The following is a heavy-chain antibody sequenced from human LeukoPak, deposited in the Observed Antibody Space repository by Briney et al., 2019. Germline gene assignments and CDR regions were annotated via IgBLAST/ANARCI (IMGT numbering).Heavy chain of an antibody. CDR3: ARRSDGFGEMVMDA. D-gene: IGHD3-10*01. CDR1: GGSMSSYY. Sequence: SETLSLTCTVSGGSMSSYYWSWVRQPPGKGPEGVGYIYYSGSTNYNPSLKSRVTISVHTSKNQFSLKLSSVTAADTAVYYCARRSDGFGEMVMDAWGQGTTVTVSS. V-gene: IGHV4-59*08. CDR2: IYYSGST. J-gene: IGHJ6*02.